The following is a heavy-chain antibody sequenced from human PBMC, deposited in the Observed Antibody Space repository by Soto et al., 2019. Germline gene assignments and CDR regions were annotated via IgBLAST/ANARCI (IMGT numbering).Heavy chain of an antibody. CDR2: IYYTGST. V-gene: IGHV4-31*03. CDR3: ARVRYGSSGYYLGH. Sequence: SETLSLTCTVSGGSITSGGYYWSWIRQHPGKGLEWIGYIYYTGSTYYNPSLKSRVTISADTSKTQFSLKRSSVTAADTAVYYCARVRYGSSGYYLGHWGQGTLVTVSS. J-gene: IGHJ4*02. D-gene: IGHD3-22*01. CDR1: GGSITSGGYY.